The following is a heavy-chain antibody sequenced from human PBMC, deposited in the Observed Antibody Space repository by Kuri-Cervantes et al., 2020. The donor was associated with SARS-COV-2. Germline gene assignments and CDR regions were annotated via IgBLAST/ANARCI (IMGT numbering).Heavy chain of an antibody. CDR1: GFTFSSYS. Sequence: CWASSGFTFSSYSMSWVRQAPGKGLEWVSSISSSSSYIYYADSVKGRFTISRDNAKNSLYLQMNSLRAEDTAVYYFAREATIFGVVNNDYWGQGTLVTVSS. CDR3: AREATIFGVVNNDY. D-gene: IGHD3-3*01. J-gene: IGHJ4*02. CDR2: ISSSSSYI. V-gene: IGHV3-21*01.